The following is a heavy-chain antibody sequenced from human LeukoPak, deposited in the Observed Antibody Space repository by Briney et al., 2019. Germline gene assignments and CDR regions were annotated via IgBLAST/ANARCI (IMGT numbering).Heavy chain of an antibody. CDR1: GGSFSGYY. J-gene: IGHJ5*02. CDR3: ARVRGSGWYNWFDP. D-gene: IGHD6-19*01. V-gene: IGHV4-34*01. Sequence: PSETLSLTCAVYGGSFSGYYWSWIRQPPGKGLEWIGEINHSGSTNYNPSLKSRVTISVDTSKNQFSLKLSSVTAADTAVYYCARVRGSGWYNWFDPWGRGTLVTVSS. CDR2: INHSGST.